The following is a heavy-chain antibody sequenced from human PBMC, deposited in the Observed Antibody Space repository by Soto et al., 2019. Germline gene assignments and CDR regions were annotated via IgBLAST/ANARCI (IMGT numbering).Heavy chain of an antibody. D-gene: IGHD3-10*01. CDR2: IYTSGST. J-gene: IGHJ5*02. Sequence: KPSDTLSLTFPVSGGSISSYYRSWIRQPAGKGLEWIGRIYTSGSTNYNPSLKSRVTMSVDTSKNTLYLQMNSLRAEDTAVYYCAKAGSLARFDPWGQGTLVTVSS. CDR1: GGSISSYY. CDR3: AKAGSLARFDP. V-gene: IGHV4-4*07.